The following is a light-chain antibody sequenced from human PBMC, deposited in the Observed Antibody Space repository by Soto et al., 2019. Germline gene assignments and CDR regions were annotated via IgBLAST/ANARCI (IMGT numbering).Light chain of an antibody. V-gene: IGLV2-14*01. J-gene: IGLJ1*01. CDR1: SSDVGAYDY. Sequence: QSALTQPASVSASPGQSIAISCSGTSSDVGAYDYVSWYQHHPGKAPKLIIYEVTYRPSGVSNRFSASKFGNMASLTISGLQAEDEADYYCSSYTRSSTYVFGTGTKLTVL. CDR3: SSYTRSSTYV. CDR2: EVT.